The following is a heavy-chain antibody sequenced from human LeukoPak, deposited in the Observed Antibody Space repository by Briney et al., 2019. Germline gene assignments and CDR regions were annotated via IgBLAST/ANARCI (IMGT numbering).Heavy chain of an antibody. V-gene: IGHV1-2*02. J-gene: IGHJ4*02. CDR3: ATVGYCSSTSCSDRTFDY. CDR1: GYTFTGYY. CDR2: INPNSGGT. Sequence: ASVKVSCKASGYTFTGYYMHWVRQAPGQGLEWMGWINPNSGGTNYAQKFQGRVTMTRDTSISTAYMELSRLRSDDTAVYYCATVGYCSSTSCSDRTFDYWGQGTLVTVSS. D-gene: IGHD2-2*01.